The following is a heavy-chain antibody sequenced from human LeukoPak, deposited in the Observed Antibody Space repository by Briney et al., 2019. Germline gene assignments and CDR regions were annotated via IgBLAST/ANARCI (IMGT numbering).Heavy chain of an antibody. Sequence: SETLSLTCTVSGGSISSYYWSWIRQPPGKGLERIGYIYYSGSTNYNPSLKSRVTISVDTSKNQFSLKLSSVTAADTAVYYCARDRGVSYDSSGYPQDAFDIWGQGTMVTVSS. CDR3: ARDRGVSYDSSGYPQDAFDI. V-gene: IGHV4-59*01. J-gene: IGHJ3*02. CDR1: GGSISSYY. CDR2: IYYSGST. D-gene: IGHD3-22*01.